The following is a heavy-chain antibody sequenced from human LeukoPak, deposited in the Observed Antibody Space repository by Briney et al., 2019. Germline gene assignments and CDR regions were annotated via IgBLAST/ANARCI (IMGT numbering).Heavy chain of an antibody. CDR3: ARDLSVVVPAAINGDYMDV. CDR1: GGSISSHY. Sequence: SETLSLTSTVSGGSISSHYWSWIRQPPRKGLGWVWYIYYRVSTHNNPSPKSRDTISVDTPKKPFSLKLSSVTAADTALYNCARDLSVVVPAAINGDYMDVWGKGTTVTVSS. CDR2: IYYRVST. J-gene: IGHJ6*03. V-gene: IGHV4-59*11. D-gene: IGHD2-2*01.